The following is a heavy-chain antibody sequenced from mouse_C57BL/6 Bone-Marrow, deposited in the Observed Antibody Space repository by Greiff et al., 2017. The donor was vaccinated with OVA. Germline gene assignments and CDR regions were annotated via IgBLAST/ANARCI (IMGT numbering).Heavy chain of an antibody. CDR3: ARADYGNGVFAD. Sequence: QVQLKESGAELARPGASVKLSCKASGYTFTSYGISWVKQRTGQGLEWIGEIYPRGGNTYYNEKFKGKATLTADKSSSTAYMELRSLTSEDPAVYFCARADYGNGVFADGGQATLVTVSA. V-gene: IGHV1-81*01. D-gene: IGHD2-1*01. J-gene: IGHJ3*01. CDR1: GYTFTSYG. CDR2: IYPRGGNT.